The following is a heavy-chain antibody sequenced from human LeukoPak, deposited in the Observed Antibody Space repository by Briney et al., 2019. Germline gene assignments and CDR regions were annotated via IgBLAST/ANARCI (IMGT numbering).Heavy chain of an antibody. CDR3: ASRADYNILTGQFDY. CDR1: GFTFSSYS. Sequence: GGSLRLSCAAFGFTFSSYSMNWVRQAPGKGLEWVSSISSSSGYIYYADSVKGRFTISRDNAKNSLYLQMNSLRAEDMAVYYCASRADYNILTGQFDYWGQGTLVTVSS. V-gene: IGHV3-21*01. CDR2: ISSSSGYI. D-gene: IGHD3-9*01. J-gene: IGHJ4*02.